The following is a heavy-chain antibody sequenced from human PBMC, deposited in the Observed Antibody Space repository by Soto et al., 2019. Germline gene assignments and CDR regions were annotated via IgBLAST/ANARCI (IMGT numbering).Heavy chain of an antibody. Sequence: GGSLRLSCAASGFIFSNYSMFWVRQAPGKGLEWVSAISGNGGSTHYVDSVKGRFTISRDNSKNSLYLQMNSLRAEDTAVYYCANVNCGGNSGYYYGMDVWGQGTTVTVSS. CDR1: GFIFSNYS. D-gene: IGHD2-21*02. J-gene: IGHJ6*02. CDR3: ANVNCGGNSGYYYGMDV. V-gene: IGHV3-23*01. CDR2: ISGNGGST.